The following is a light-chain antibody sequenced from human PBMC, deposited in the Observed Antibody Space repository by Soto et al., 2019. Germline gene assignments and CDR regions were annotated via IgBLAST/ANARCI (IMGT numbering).Light chain of an antibody. CDR2: GTS. V-gene: IGKV3-20*01. Sequence: EIVLTQSPGTLSLSPGESATLSCRASQSVSSNSLAWYRRNPGQPPSLLIYGTSTRATDIPRRFSGSGSATVFTLTITRLETEDFAVYFCQQYGDSPPTFGQGTKVDVK. CDR1: QSVSSNS. J-gene: IGKJ1*01. CDR3: QQYGDSPPT.